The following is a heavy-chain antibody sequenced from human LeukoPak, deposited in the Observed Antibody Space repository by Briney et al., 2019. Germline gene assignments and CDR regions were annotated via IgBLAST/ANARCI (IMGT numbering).Heavy chain of an antibody. D-gene: IGHD4-11*01. CDR2: TWFDDSYQ. CDR1: GFSFSSHG. Sequence: GGSLRLSCAASGFSFSSHGMHWVRQAPGKGLERVGVTWFDDSYQHYAGSVRGRFTISRDNSKNTVYLQMNSLRAEDTAVNYCARETYSLADVWGQGTTVIVSS. CDR3: ARETYSLADV. J-gene: IGHJ6*02. V-gene: IGHV3-33*01.